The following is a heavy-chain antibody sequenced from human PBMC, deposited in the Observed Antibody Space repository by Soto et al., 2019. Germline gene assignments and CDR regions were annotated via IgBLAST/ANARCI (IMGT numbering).Heavy chain of an antibody. CDR3: ARVVPGAEAWFGP. V-gene: IGHV1-18*01. D-gene: IGHD2-2*01. Sequence: QVQLVQSGGEVKRPGASVKVSCKTSGYTFSNYVITWVRQAPGQPLEWLGWISLYSDGTNYAQKFQGRVSMTTDTSTTTAYMELRGLRSDDTAVYYCARVVPGAEAWFGPWGHGTLVTVSS. CDR2: ISLYSDGT. CDR1: GYTFSNYV. J-gene: IGHJ5*02.